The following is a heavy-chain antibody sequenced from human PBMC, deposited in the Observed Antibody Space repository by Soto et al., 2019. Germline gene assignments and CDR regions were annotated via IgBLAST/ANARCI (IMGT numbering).Heavy chain of an antibody. CDR3: AKVGYDSSGYYYRTFDY. CDR1: GFTFSDYA. J-gene: IGHJ4*02. CDR2: ISGSQWVSGTTGT. Sequence: PGGSLRLSCAASGFTFSDYALSWVRLAPDKGLEWVSAISGSQWVSGTTGTYYADSVKGRFTVSRDDSTNTLFLQMNSLRAEDTGIYYCAKVGYDSSGYYYRTFDYWGQGTLVTVSS. V-gene: IGHV3-23*01. D-gene: IGHD3-22*01.